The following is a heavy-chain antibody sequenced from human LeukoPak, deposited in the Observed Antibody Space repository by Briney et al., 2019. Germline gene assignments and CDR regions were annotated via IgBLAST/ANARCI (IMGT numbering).Heavy chain of an antibody. J-gene: IGHJ6*04. Sequence: ASVKVSCKASGGTFSSYAISWVRQAPGQGLEWMGGIIPIFGTANYAQKFQGRVTITADKSTSTAYMELSSLRSEDTAVYYCARGRDIVVVVANYCYYYGMDVWGKGTTVTVSS. CDR1: GGTFSSYA. D-gene: IGHD2-15*01. V-gene: IGHV1-69*06. CDR2: IIPIFGTA. CDR3: ARGRDIVVVVANYCYYYGMDV.